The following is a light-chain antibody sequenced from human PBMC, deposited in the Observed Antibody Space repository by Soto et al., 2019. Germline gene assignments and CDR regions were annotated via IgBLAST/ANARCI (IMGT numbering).Light chain of an antibody. CDR2: EVR. V-gene: IGLV2-14*01. J-gene: IGLJ1*01. Sequence: QSALTQPASVSGSPGQSITISCTGTSSDVGGYNHVSWYQQHPGKAPKLMIYEVRNRPSGVSDRFSASKSGNTASLTISGLQAEDEADYYCSSYASTSSDVFGTGTKVTVL. CDR3: SSYASTSSDV. CDR1: SSDVGGYNH.